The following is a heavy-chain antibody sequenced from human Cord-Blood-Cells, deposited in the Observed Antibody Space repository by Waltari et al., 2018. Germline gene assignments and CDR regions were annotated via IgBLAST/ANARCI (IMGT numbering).Heavy chain of an antibody. D-gene: IGHD5-12*01. V-gene: IGHV4-39*01. Sequence: QLQLQESGPGLVTPSETLSLTCTVSGGSISSSSYYWGWILHPPGKGLEWIGSIYYIGSNPDNPVLKSRVTISGDTSKNQFSLKLSSVPAAHTAVYYRASRRRDGYNYDFDYWGHGTLFTVSS. CDR2: IYYIGSN. CDR1: GGSISSSSYY. CDR3: ASRRRDGYNYDFDY. J-gene: IGHJ4*01.